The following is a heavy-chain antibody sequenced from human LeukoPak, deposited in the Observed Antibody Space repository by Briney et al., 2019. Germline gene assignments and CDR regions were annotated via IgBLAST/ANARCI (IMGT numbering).Heavy chain of an antibody. V-gene: IGHV3-23*01. CDR1: GFTFSSYA. D-gene: IGHD3-10*01. J-gene: IGHJ3*02. Sequence: AGGFLRLSCAASGFTFSSYAMSWVRQAPGKGLEWVSAISGSGGSTYYADSVKGRFTISRDNSKNTLYLQMNSLRAEDTAVYYCAKDRFGYYGSRDAFDIWGQGTMVTVSS. CDR2: ISGSGGST. CDR3: AKDRFGYYGSRDAFDI.